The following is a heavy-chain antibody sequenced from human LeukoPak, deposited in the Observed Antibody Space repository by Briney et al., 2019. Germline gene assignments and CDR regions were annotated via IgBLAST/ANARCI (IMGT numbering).Heavy chain of an antibody. V-gene: IGHV3-64*04. Sequence: GGSLRLSCSASGFTFSSYAMHWVRQAPGKGLEYVSVISSNGVTTYYADSVKGRFTISRDSSKNTLYLQMNSLRAEDTAVYYCTGYTHKGVWGQGTTVTVSS. CDR1: GFTFSSYA. CDR3: TGYTHKGV. J-gene: IGHJ6*02. CDR2: ISSNGVTT.